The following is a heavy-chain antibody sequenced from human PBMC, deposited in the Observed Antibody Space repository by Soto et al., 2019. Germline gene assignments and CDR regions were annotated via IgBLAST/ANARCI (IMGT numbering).Heavy chain of an antibody. Sequence: GASVKVSCKASGYTFTSYAMHWVRQAPGQRLEWMGWINAGNGNTKYSQKFQGRVTITRDTSASTAYMELSSLRSEDTAVYYCARSGPFGIQLWLSYYYYGMDVWAQGTTVTVSS. CDR3: ARSGPFGIQLWLSYYYYGMDV. V-gene: IGHV1-3*01. CDR2: INAGNGNT. CDR1: GYTFTSYA. D-gene: IGHD5-18*01. J-gene: IGHJ6*02.